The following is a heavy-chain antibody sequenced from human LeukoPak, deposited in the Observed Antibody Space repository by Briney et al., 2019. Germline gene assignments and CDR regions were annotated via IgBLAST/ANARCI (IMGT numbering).Heavy chain of an antibody. D-gene: IGHD3-3*02. Sequence: PGESLRLSCAASGFTFSNHWMSWVRQAPGKGLEWVANIRDDGSEKYYVDSVEGRFTVSRDNVKNSLFLQMNSLRVDDTAVYYCAKSGSSVFWSWGQGTLVTVFS. CDR2: IRDDGSEK. V-gene: IGHV3-7*03. CDR3: AKSGSSVFWS. CDR1: GFTFSNHW. J-gene: IGHJ5*02.